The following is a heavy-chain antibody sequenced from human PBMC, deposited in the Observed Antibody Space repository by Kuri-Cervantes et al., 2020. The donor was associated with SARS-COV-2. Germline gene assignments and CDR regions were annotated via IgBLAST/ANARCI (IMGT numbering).Heavy chain of an antibody. Sequence: GESLKISCAASGFTFSSYGMHWVRQAPGKGLEWVSSISSSSSYIYYADSVKGRFTISRDNAKNSLYPQMNSLRAEDTAVYYCARDPCSSTSCYIYTPFDYWGQGTLVTVSS. V-gene: IGHV3-21*01. CDR3: ARDPCSSTSCYIYTPFDY. CDR1: GFTFSSYG. D-gene: IGHD2-2*01. J-gene: IGHJ4*02. CDR2: ISSSSSYI.